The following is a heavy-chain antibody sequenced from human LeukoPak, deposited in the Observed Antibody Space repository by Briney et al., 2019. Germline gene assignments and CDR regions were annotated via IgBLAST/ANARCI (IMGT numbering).Heavy chain of an antibody. D-gene: IGHD1-26*01. CDR3: AKVKADSGRFFFDF. Sequence: PSETLSLTCIVSGGSISTYYWGWIRQPPGKGLEWIGYIYYTGSTNYNPSLKSRVTISLDTSKNQFSLRLSSVTAADTAVYYCAKVKADSGRFFFDFWGQGTLVTVSS. V-gene: IGHV4-59*03. J-gene: IGHJ4*02. CDR2: IYYTGST. CDR1: GGSISTYY.